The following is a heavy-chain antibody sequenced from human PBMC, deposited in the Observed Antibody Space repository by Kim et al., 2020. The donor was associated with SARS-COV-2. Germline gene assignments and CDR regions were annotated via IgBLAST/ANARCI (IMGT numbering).Heavy chain of an antibody. J-gene: IGHJ4*02. CDR1: GFTFGDYA. V-gene: IGHV3-49*03. CDR2: IRSKAYGGTT. D-gene: IGHD6-19*01. CDR3: TREGYSSGWYRAYYFDY. Sequence: GGSLRLSCTASGFTFGDYAMSWFRQAPGKGLEWVGFIRSKAYGGTTEYAASVKGRFTISRDDSKSIAYLQMNSLKTEDTAVYYCTREGYSSGWYRAYYFDYWGQGTLVTVSS.